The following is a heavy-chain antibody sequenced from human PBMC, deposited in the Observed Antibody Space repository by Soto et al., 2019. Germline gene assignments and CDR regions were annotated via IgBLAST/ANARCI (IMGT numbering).Heavy chain of an antibody. CDR2: INPSGGST. CDR3: ARDLYGSGTEGGYFDY. J-gene: IGHJ4*02. D-gene: IGHD3-10*01. V-gene: IGHV1-46*01. Sequence: SVKVSCKASGYTFTSYYMHWVRQAPGQGLEWRGIINPSGGSTSYAQKFQGRVTMTRDTSTSTVYMELSSLRSEDTAVYYCARDLYGSGTEGGYFDYWGQGTLVTVSS. CDR1: GYTFTSYY.